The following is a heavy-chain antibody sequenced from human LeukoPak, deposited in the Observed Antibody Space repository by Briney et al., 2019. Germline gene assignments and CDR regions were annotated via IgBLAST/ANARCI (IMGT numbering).Heavy chain of an antibody. J-gene: IGHJ4*02. V-gene: IGHV3-9*01. CDR3: AKGDQGRGLSSYHDY. Sequence: GGSLRLSCAPSGFTLDDYSMDWVRQAPGKGMEWVPGIRWNSGSIGYADSVKGRFTISRDNAKNSLYLQMNSLRAEDTALYYCAKGDQGRGLSSYHDYWGQGTLVTVSS. CDR2: IRWNSGSI. CDR1: GFTLDDYS. D-gene: IGHD3-22*01.